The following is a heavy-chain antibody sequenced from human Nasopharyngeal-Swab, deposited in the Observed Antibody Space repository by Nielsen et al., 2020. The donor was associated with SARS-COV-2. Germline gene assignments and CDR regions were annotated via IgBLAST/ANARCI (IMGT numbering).Heavy chain of an antibody. CDR2: IYYSGST. D-gene: IGHD6-19*01. Sequence: SETLSLTCTVSGGSISSSSYYWGWIRQPPGKGLEWIGSIYYSGSTNYNPSLKSRVTISVDTSKNQFSLKLSSVTAADTAVYYCARHLAVAGDFDYWGQGTLVTVSS. V-gene: IGHV4-39*01. CDR1: GGSISSSSYY. J-gene: IGHJ4*02. CDR3: ARHLAVAGDFDY.